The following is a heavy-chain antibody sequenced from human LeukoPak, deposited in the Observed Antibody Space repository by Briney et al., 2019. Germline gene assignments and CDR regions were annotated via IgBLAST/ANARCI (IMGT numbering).Heavy chain of an antibody. CDR1: GFTFNDYA. J-gene: IGHJ4*02. D-gene: IGHD6-13*01. CDR3: VKDNIAAAGTSFDY. Sequence: GGSLRLSCAASGFTFNDYAMHWVRQAPGKGLEWVSGISWNSGNLGYADSVKGRFSISRDNAKNSLYLQMNSLRDEDTALYYCVKDNIAAAGTSFDYWGQGTLVTVSS. V-gene: IGHV3-9*01. CDR2: ISWNSGNL.